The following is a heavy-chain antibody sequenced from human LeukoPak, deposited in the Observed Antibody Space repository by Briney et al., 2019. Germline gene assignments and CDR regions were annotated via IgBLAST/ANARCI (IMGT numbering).Heavy chain of an antibody. V-gene: IGHV1-24*01. Sequence: ASVNVSCKLSGYTLTELSIHWVRPAPGKGREWMGGFEPEEGETIYAQKFQGRVTMTEDKSTDTAYMELSSLRSEDTAVYYCATWSALESVPWYYFDYWGQGTLVTVSS. D-gene: IGHD4-23*01. CDR1: GYTLTELS. CDR2: FEPEEGET. J-gene: IGHJ4*02. CDR3: ATWSALESVPWYYFDY.